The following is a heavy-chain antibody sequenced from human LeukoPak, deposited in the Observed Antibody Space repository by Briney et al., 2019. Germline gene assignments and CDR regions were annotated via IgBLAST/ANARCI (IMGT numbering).Heavy chain of an antibody. V-gene: IGHV5-51*01. CDR3: ARWLGEDTGFLDY. CDR2: IYPGDSDT. CDR1: GYSFTTYW. Sequence: GESLKISCKASGYSFTTYWIGWVRQMPGKGLEWMGIIYPGDSDTRYGPSFQGQVTISADKAISTAYLQWSSLKASDTAMYYCARWLGEDTGFLDYWGQGTLVTVSS. J-gene: IGHJ4*02. D-gene: IGHD2-8*02.